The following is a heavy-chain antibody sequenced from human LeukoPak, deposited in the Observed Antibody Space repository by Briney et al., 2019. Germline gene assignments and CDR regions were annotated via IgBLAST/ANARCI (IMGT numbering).Heavy chain of an antibody. CDR1: GGSISSYY. CDR2: IYYSGST. J-gene: IGHJ5*02. Sequence: SETLSLTCTVSGGSISSYYWSWIRQPPGKGLEWIGYIYYSGSTNYNPSLKSRVTISVDTSKNQFSLKLSSVTAADTAVYYCAREWGYSSSWPPGGDPNWFDPWGQGTLVTVSS. CDR3: AREWGYSSSWPPGGDPNWFDP. D-gene: IGHD6-13*01. V-gene: IGHV4-59*01.